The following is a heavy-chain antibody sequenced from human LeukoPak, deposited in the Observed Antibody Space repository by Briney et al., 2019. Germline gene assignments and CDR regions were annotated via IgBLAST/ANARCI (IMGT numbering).Heavy chain of an antibody. CDR2: INHSGST. CDR1: GGSFSGYY. Sequence: PSETLSLTCAVYGGSFSGYYWSWIRQPPGKGLEWIGEINHSGSTNYNPSLKSRVTISVDTSKNQFSLKLSSVTAADTAVYYCAKGPLRRLGAFDIWGQGTMVTASS. J-gene: IGHJ3*02. D-gene: IGHD6-6*01. V-gene: IGHV4-34*01. CDR3: AKGPLRRLGAFDI.